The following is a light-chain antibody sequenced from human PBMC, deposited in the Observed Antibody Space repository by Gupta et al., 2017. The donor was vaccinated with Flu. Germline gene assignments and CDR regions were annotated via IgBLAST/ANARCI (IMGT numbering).Light chain of an antibody. CDR1: QSVGSYY. V-gene: IGKV3-20*01. J-gene: IGKJ1*01. Sequence: DIMLTQSPGTLSLTPGERATLSCRASQSVGSYYLAWYQQKLGQAPRLLTYGASNRAAGIPDRFSGSGSGTDFSLTISRLEPEDFAVYFCQQYYTSPGTFGQGTKVEIK. CDR2: GAS. CDR3: QQYYTSPGT.